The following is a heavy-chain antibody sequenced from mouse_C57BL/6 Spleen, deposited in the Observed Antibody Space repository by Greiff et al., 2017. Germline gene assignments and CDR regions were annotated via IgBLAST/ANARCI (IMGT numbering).Heavy chain of an antibody. V-gene: IGHV1-61*01. CDR1: GYTFTSYW. D-gene: IGHD1-1*01. J-gene: IGHJ4*01. CDR3: ARGDYGRAMDY. CDR2: IYPSDSET. Sequence: QVQLQQPGAELVRPGSSVKLSCKASGYTFTSYWMDWVKQRPGQGLEWIGNIYPSDSETHYNQKFKDKATLTVDKSSSTAYMQLSSLTSEDSAVYYCARGDYGRAMDYWGQGTSVTVSS.